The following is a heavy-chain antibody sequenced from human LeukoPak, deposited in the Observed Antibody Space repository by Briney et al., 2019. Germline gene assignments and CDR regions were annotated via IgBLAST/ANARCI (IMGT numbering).Heavy chain of an antibody. V-gene: IGHV3-23*01. CDR2: ISGSGGST. CDR3: AKAKNPTGDPFDY. CDR1: GFTFSSYA. Sequence: PGGSLRLSCAASGFTFSSYAMTWVRQAPGKGLEWVSTISGSGGSTYYADPVKGRFTISRDNSKNTLYLQMNSLRAEDTAVYYCAKAKNPTGDPFDYWGQGTLVTVSS. D-gene: IGHD7-27*01. J-gene: IGHJ4*02.